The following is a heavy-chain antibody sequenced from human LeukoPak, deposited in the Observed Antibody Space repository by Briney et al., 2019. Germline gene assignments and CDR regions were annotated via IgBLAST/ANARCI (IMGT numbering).Heavy chain of an antibody. V-gene: IGHV3-11*04. CDR1: GFTFSDYY. CDR2: ISSSGSTI. D-gene: IGHD6-19*01. Sequence: GGSLRLSCAASGFTFSDYYMSWIRQAPGKGLEWVSYISSSGSTIYYADSVKGRFTISRDNAKNSVYLQMNSLRAEDTAVYYCARDDSGAVAATGDFDYWGQGTLVTVSS. J-gene: IGHJ4*02. CDR3: ARDDSGAVAATGDFDY.